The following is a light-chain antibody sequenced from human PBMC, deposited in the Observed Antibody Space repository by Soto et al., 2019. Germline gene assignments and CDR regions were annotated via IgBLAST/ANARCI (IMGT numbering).Light chain of an antibody. V-gene: IGKV1-39*01. CDR1: QNISKY. CDR2: AAS. J-gene: IGKJ3*01. Sequence: DIQMTQSPSSLSASVGDRVTITCRASQNISKYLNWYQRKPGKAPKLLIYAASTLQSGVPSRFSGSESGTEFTITISSLQPEDFGDYICQQSYKTPFTFGPGTKVEIK. CDR3: QQSYKTPFT.